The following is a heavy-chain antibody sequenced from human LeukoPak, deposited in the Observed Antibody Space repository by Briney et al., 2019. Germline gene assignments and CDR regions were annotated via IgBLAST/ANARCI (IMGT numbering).Heavy chain of an antibody. CDR2: INPNSGGT. Sequence: ASVKVSCKASGYTFTDYYMHWVRQAPGQGLEWMGWINPNSGGTHYAQKFQGRVTMTRDTSISTAYMELSRLRSDDTAVYYCARDPGYSSPRGDYWGQGTLVTVSS. D-gene: IGHD5-18*01. CDR3: ARDPGYSSPRGDY. J-gene: IGHJ4*02. CDR1: GYTFTDYY. V-gene: IGHV1-2*02.